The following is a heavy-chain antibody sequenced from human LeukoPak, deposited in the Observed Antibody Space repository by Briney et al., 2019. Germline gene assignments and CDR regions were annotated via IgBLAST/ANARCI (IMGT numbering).Heavy chain of an antibody. CDR2: ISTSGST. CDR3: ARVTGYVIEDYFDY. V-gene: IGHV4-4*07. J-gene: IGHJ4*02. D-gene: IGHD3-22*01. CDR1: GDSISSYS. Sequence: SETLSLTCTVSGDSISSYSWTWIRQPAGKGLEWIGRISTSGSTSYNPSLKSRVTMSLDTSKNQFSLKLRSVTAADTAVYYCARVTGYVIEDYFDYWGQGTLVTVSS.